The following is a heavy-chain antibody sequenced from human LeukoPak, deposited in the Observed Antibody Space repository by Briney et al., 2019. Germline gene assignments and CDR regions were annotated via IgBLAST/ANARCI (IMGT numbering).Heavy chain of an antibody. CDR3: ARGRGGYDRAFDY. J-gene: IGHJ4*02. CDR2: IIPIFGTA. V-gene: IGHV1-69*05. Sequence: SVKVSCKASGGTFSSYAISWVRRAPGQGLEWMGGIIPIFGTANYAQKFQGRVTITTDESTSTAYMELSSLRSEDTAVYYCARGRGGYDRAFDYWGQGTLVTVSS. CDR1: GGTFSSYA. D-gene: IGHD5-12*01.